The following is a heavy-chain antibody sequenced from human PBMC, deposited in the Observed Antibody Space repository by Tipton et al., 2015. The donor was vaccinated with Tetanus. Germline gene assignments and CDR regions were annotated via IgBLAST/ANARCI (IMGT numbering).Heavy chain of an antibody. V-gene: IGHV3-7*04. J-gene: IGHJ4*02. CDR2: IRQDGDEK. CDR1: GFTFSHHW. CDR3: VRGYSGDAF. D-gene: IGHD2-15*01. Sequence: SLRLSCEGSGFTFSHHWMSWARQAPGKGLEWVANIRQDGDEKNYVDSVKGRFTISRDNTKSSVHLQMNSLREDDTAVYYCVRGYSGDAFWGQGTRVTVSS.